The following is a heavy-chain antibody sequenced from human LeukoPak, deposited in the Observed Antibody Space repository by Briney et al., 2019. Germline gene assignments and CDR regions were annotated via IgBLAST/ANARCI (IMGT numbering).Heavy chain of an antibody. J-gene: IGHJ4*02. V-gene: IGHV1-46*01. CDR2: INPSGGST. Sequence: ASVKVSCKASGYTFTGYYMHWVRQAPGQGLEWMGIINPSGGSTSYAQKFQGRVTMTRDTSTSTVYMELSSLRSEDTAVYYCAREPKLIGGFDYWGQGTLVTVSS. CDR3: AREPKLIGGFDY. D-gene: IGHD2-15*01. CDR1: GYTFTGYY.